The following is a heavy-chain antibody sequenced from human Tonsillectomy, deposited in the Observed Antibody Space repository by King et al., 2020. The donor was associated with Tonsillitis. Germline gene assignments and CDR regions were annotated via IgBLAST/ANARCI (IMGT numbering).Heavy chain of an antibody. CDR1: GFSLSNSGVG. J-gene: IGHJ4*02. Sequence: TLQESGPTLVKPPQTLTLTCTFSGFSLSNSGVGVGWIRQPPGKALEWLALIYWNDDKRYSPSLKSRLTITKDTSKNQVVLTMTNMDPVDTATYYCAHSSSLTASSYLWFGEFYYCGQGTLVTVSS. CDR3: AHSSSLTASSYLWFGEFYY. V-gene: IGHV2-5*01. D-gene: IGHD3-10*01. CDR2: IYWNDDK.